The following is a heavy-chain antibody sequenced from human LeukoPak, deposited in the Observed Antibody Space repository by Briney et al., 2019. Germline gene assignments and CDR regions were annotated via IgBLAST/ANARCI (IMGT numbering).Heavy chain of an antibody. Sequence: GESLQISCKGSGYSSTSYWIGWVRQMPGKGLEWMGIIYPGGSDTRYSPSFQGQVTISADKSISTAYLQWRSLKALDRAMCYCARRYTEIDYWGQGTLVTVSP. CDR2: IYPGGSDT. D-gene: IGHD1-14*01. V-gene: IGHV5-51*01. CDR3: ARRYTEIDY. J-gene: IGHJ4*02. CDR1: GYSSTSYW.